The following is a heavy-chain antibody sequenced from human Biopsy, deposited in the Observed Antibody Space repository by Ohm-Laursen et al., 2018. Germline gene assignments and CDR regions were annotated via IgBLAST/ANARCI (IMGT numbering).Heavy chain of an antibody. Sequence: SVKVSCKASGYTFTDYSLHWVRQAPGQGLEWMGWVNPNSGATNYAQKFQGRVTMTSDTSISTAYIELKRLISDDTAVYFCARDRMVTIITLVRADTFDIWGQGTLVSVSS. CDR2: VNPNSGAT. CDR1: GYTFTDYS. J-gene: IGHJ3*02. D-gene: IGHD3-10*01. CDR3: ARDRMVTIITLVRADTFDI. V-gene: IGHV1-2*02.